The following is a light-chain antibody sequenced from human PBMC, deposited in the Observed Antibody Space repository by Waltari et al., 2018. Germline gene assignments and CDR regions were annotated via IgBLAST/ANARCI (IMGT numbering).Light chain of an antibody. CDR2: EVN. CDR1: SSDVGTYTS. CDR3: SSYTGWIYV. Sequence: QSALTQPASVSGSPGQSITISCTGTSSDVGTYTSFSWYQQHPGKGPKLIIYEVNKRSSGVSNRVSGSKSGNTASLTISGLQTEDEADYYCSSYTGWIYVFGSGTKVTVL. J-gene: IGLJ1*01. V-gene: IGLV2-14*02.